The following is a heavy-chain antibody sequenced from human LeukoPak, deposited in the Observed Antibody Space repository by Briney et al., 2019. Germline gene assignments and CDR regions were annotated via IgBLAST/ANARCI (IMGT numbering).Heavy chain of an antibody. CDR1: GGSISSYY. CDR2: IYYSGST. V-gene: IGHV4-59*01. J-gene: IGHJ5*02. Sequence: SETLSLTCTVSGGSISSYYWSRIRQPPGKGPEWIGYIYYSGSTNYNPSLKSRVTISVDTSKNQFSLKLSSVTAADTAVYYCARASRPGWFDPWGQGTLVTVSS. CDR3: ARASRPGWFDP.